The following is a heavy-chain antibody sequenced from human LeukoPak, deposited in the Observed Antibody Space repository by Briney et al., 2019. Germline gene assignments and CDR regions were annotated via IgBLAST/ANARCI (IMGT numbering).Heavy chain of an antibody. CDR1: GFTFSTYA. J-gene: IGHJ2*01. CDR2: ISSNGGST. D-gene: IGHD3-10*01. V-gene: IGHV3-64*01. CDR3: ARVRGSGSSGYFDL. Sequence: PGGSLRLSCAASGFTFSTYAMHWVRQAPGKGLEYVSAISSNGGSTYYANSVKGRFTISRDNSKNTLYLQMGSLRPEDMAVYYCARVRGSGSSGYFDLWGRGTLVTVSS.